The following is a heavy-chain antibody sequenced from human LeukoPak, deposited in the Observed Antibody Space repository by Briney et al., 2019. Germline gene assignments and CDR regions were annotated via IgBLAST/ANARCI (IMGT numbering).Heavy chain of an antibody. J-gene: IGHJ3*02. Sequence: SETLSLTCTVSGASISTYYWSWIRQPPGKGLEWIGYIYYTGTTDYNPSLNSRVTMSLDESKNQFSLKLNSVTAADTAVFYCAREPITSGGNDAFDIWGQGTMVTVSS. CDR2: IYYTGTT. V-gene: IGHV4-59*12. D-gene: IGHD3-16*01. CDR1: GASISTYY. CDR3: AREPITSGGNDAFDI.